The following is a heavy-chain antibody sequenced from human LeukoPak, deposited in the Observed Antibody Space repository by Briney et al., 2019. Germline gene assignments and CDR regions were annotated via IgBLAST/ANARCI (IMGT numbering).Heavy chain of an antibody. V-gene: IGHV3-53*01. D-gene: IGHD1-26*01. Sequence: GGSLRLSCAASGFTVTNNYMSWVRQAPGKGLEWVSVIYTGGSTYYADSVRGRFTISRDNSKNTLYLQMNSLRAEDTAVYYCARELGTREAFEIWGQGTVVTVSS. J-gene: IGHJ3*02. CDR2: IYTGGST. CDR1: GFTVTNNY. CDR3: ARELGTREAFEI.